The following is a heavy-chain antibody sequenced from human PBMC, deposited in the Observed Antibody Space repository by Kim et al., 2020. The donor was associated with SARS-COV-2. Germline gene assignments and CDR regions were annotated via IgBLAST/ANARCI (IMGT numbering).Heavy chain of an antibody. CDR1: GYTFTSYA. CDR3: ARALNSRDGYNLGHY. V-gene: IGHV1-3*01. J-gene: IGHJ4*02. D-gene: IGHD5-12*01. CDR2: INAGNGNT. Sequence: ASVKVSCKASGYTFTSYAMHWVRQAPGQRLEWMGWINAGNGNTKYSQKFQGRVTITRDTSASTAYMELSSLRSEDTAVYYCARALNSRDGYNLGHYWGQGTLVTVSS.